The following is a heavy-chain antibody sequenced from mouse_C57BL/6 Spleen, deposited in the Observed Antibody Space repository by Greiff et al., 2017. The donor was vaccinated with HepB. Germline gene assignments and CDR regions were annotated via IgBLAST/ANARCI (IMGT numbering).Heavy chain of an antibody. J-gene: IGHJ2*01. CDR3: ARDSSGYFDY. D-gene: IGHD3-2*02. CDR2: IYPGDGDT. V-gene: IGHV1-82*01. Sequence: QVQLQQSGPELVKPGASVKISCKASGYAFSSSWMNWVKQRPGKGLEWIGRIYPGDGDTNYNGKFKGKATLTADKSSSTAYMQLSSLTSEDSAFYFCARDSSGYFDYWGQGTTLTVSS. CDR1: GYAFSSSW.